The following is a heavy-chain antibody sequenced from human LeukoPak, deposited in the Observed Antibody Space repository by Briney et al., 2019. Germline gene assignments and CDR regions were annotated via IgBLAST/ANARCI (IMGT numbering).Heavy chain of an antibody. Sequence: PGGSLRLSCAASGFTFSSYAMSWVRQAPGKGLEWVSAISGSGGSTYYADSVKGRFTISRDNAKNSLYLQMNSLRAEDTAVYYCARGTTVTPSSPIDYWGQGTLVTVSS. CDR2: ISGSGGST. CDR3: ARGTTVTPSSPIDY. J-gene: IGHJ4*02. CDR1: GFTFSSYA. D-gene: IGHD4-17*01. V-gene: IGHV3-23*01.